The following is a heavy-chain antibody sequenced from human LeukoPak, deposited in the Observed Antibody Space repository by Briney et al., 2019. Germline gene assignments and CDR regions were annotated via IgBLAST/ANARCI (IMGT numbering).Heavy chain of an antibody. CDR2: ISSSGGST. V-gene: IGHV3-23*01. Sequence: GGSLRLSCAASGFTFSSYAMSWVRQAPGKGLEWVSAISSSGGSTYYADSVKGRFTISRGNSKNTLYLQMNSLRAEDTAVYYCAKRLYDSSGYYYEHDAFDIWGQGTMVTVSS. CDR3: AKRLYDSSGYYYEHDAFDI. CDR1: GFTFSSYA. D-gene: IGHD3-22*01. J-gene: IGHJ3*02.